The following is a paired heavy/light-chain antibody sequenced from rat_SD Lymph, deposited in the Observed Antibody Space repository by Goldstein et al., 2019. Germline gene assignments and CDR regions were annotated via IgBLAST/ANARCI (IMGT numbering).Heavy chain of an antibody. J-gene: IGHJ2*01. V-gene: IGHV5-34*01. D-gene: IGHD1-2*01. CDR2: ISSSSSYI. CDR1: GFTFSNYG. CDR3: ARRIYYYSSYYFDY. Sequence: EVQLVESGGGLVQPGRSLKLSCLASGFTFSNYGMNWIRQAPGKGLEWVASISSSSSYIYYADTVKGRFTISRDNAKNTLYLQMTSLRSEDTALYYCARRIYYYSSYYFDYWGQGVMVTVSS.
Light chain of an antibody. CDR3: QQSRNDPPT. J-gene: IGKJ1*01. CDR1: ESVRSS. V-gene: IGKV3S5*01. CDR2: GAS. Sequence: DIVLTQSPALAVSLGQRATISCRASESVRSSMHWYQQKSGQQPKLLIYGASNLASGVPARFSGSGSGTDFTFTIDPVEADDIATYYCQQSRNDPPTFGGGTKLELK.